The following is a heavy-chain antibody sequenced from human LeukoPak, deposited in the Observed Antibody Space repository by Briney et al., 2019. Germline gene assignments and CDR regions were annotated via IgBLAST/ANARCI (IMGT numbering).Heavy chain of an antibody. J-gene: IGHJ6*03. V-gene: IGHV1-69*05. D-gene: IGHD1-26*01. CDR2: IIPIAGTA. CDR3: ARAPYCIYSGDYYAYYMDV. CDR1: GGTFSVDA. Sequence: GASVMVSCKASGGTFSVDAITWVRQAPGQGLGWMGGIIPIAGTANYAQKFQGRVTITTDESTNTAYMELSSLRSEDTAVYYCARAPYCIYSGDYYAYYMDVWGKGTTVTVSS.